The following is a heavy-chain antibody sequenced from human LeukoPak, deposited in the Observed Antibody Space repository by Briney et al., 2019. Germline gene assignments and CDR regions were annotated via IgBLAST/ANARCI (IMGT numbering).Heavy chain of an antibody. D-gene: IGHD5-24*01. Sequence: GGSLRLSCAASGFTVSSNYMSWVRQAPGKGLEWVSVIYSGGSTYYADSVKGRFTISRDNSKNTLYLQMNSLRAEDTAVYYCARGRRDGYNSFDYWGQGTLVTASS. CDR2: IYSGGST. J-gene: IGHJ4*02. CDR1: GFTVSSNY. V-gene: IGHV3-53*01. CDR3: ARGRRDGYNSFDY.